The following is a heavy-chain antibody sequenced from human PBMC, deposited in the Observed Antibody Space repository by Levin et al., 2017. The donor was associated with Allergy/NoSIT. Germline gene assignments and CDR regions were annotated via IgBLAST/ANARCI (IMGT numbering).Heavy chain of an antibody. CDR1: GFTFSNYA. CDR3: ADSNYYDSSGYWPLDY. Sequence: SCAASGFTFSNYAMHWVRQAPGKGLEWVAVISYDGSDKYYAGSVKGRFTVSRDNSKNTLYLQMNSLRAEDTAVYYCADSNYYDSSGYWPLDYWGQGTLVTVSS. J-gene: IGHJ4*02. D-gene: IGHD3-22*01. V-gene: IGHV3-30*04. CDR2: ISYDGSDK.